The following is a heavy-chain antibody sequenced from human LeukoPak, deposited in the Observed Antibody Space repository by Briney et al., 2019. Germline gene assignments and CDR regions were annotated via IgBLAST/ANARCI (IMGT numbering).Heavy chain of an antibody. D-gene: IGHD3-16*01. Sequence: SQTLSLTCVLSGDNVSNNTVAWNWIRQSPSRGLEWLGRTYYRSKWYVDYAVSVKSRISISSDTSENQCSLHLNSVTLEDTAVYYCARAAYGKFYWGQGTLVAVSS. CDR1: GDNVSNNTVA. J-gene: IGHJ4*02. V-gene: IGHV6-1*01. CDR2: TYYRSKWYV. CDR3: ARAAYGKFY.